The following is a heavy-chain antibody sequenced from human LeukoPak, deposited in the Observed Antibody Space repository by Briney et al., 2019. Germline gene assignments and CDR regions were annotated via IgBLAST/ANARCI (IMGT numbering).Heavy chain of an antibody. D-gene: IGHD2-2*01. Sequence: ASVKVSCKASGGTFSSYAISWVRQAPGQGLEWMGRIIPILGIANYAQKFQGRVTITADKSTSTAYMELSSLRSEDTAVYYCARGGDQLLSFLGWFDPWGQGTLVTVSS. CDR2: IIPILGIA. CDR1: GGTFSSYA. V-gene: IGHV1-69*04. CDR3: ARGGDQLLSFLGWFDP. J-gene: IGHJ5*02.